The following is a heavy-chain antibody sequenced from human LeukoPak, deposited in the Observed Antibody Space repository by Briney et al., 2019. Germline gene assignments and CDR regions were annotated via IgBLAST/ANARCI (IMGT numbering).Heavy chain of an antibody. CDR1: GYALSESS. Sequence: GASVKVSCKVSGYALSESSILWVRPTPGEGFEWMGGFDPEYVETTYAQKFRGRVTMTEDTSTDTAYMELINLRSDDTAVYYCVSDRSDGGYAESNGYPTFDLWGRGTLVTVSS. J-gene: IGHJ2*01. D-gene: IGHD5-24*01. CDR2: FDPEYVET. CDR3: VSDRSDGGYAESNGYPTFDL. V-gene: IGHV1-24*01.